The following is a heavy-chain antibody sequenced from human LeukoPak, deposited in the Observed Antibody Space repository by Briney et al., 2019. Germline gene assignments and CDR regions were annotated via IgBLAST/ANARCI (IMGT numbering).Heavy chain of an antibody. CDR1: GFTFTNYA. V-gene: IGHV3-48*04. CDR3: ARDLYSSSWSGDY. CDR2: ISSSSSTI. D-gene: IGHD6-13*01. J-gene: IGHJ4*02. Sequence: GGSLRLSCAASGFTFTNYAMNWVRQAPGKGLEWVSYISSSSSTIYYADSVKGRFTISRDNAKNSLYLQMNSLRAEDTAVYYCARDLYSSSWSGDYWGQGTLVTVSS.